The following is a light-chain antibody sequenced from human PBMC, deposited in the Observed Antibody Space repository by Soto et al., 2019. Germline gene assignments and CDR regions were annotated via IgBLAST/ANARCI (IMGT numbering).Light chain of an antibody. CDR3: QQRYNWPPWT. CDR1: QSVSNY. Sequence: EIVLTQSPATLSLSPGERATLSCRASQSVSNYLAWYQQKPGQAPRLLISGASNRATGIPARFSGSGSGTDFTLTISSLEPEDFAVYYCQQRYNWPPWTFGQGTKVEIK. CDR2: GAS. V-gene: IGKV3-11*01. J-gene: IGKJ1*01.